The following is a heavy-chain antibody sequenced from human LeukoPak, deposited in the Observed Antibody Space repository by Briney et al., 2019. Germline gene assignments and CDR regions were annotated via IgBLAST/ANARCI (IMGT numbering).Heavy chain of an antibody. CDR2: INSNSGGT. V-gene: IGHV1-2*04. J-gene: IGHJ4*02. CDR1: GYTFTGYY. Sequence: ASVKVFCKASGYTFTGYYMHWVRQAPGQGLEWMGWINSNSGGTNYAQKFQGWVTMTRDTSISTAYMELSRLRSDDTAVYYCARGNCSGGSCYESYYFDYWGQGTLVTVSS. D-gene: IGHD2-15*01. CDR3: ARGNCSGGSCYESYYFDY.